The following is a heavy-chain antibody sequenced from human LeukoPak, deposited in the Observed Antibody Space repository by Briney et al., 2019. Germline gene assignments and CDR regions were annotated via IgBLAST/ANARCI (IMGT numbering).Heavy chain of an antibody. D-gene: IGHD2-2*01. Sequence: SETLSLTCTVSGGSISSSSYHWGWIRQPPGKGLEWIGSIYYSGSTYYNPSLKSRVTISVDTSKNQFSLKLSSVTAADTAVHYCGVVVVPAAIKYVSEDMYVQGKGTTVTVSS. V-gene: IGHV4-39*01. CDR3: GVVVVPAAIKYVSEDMYV. J-gene: IGHJ6*03. CDR2: IYYSGST. CDR1: GGSISSSSYH.